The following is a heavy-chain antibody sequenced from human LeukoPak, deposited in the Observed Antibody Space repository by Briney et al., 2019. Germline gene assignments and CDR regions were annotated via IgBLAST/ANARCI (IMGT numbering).Heavy chain of an antibody. Sequence: GGSLRLSCAASGFTFSSYSMNWVRQAPGKGLEWVGLIKSNTDGGTTDYAAPVKGRFSISRDDSKKTLYLQMNSLKIEDTAVYYCTTLRDAYGDYELWGQGTLVTVSS. D-gene: IGHD4-17*01. V-gene: IGHV3-15*01. CDR2: IKSNTDGGTT. CDR3: TTLRDAYGDYEL. CDR1: GFTFSSYS. J-gene: IGHJ1*01.